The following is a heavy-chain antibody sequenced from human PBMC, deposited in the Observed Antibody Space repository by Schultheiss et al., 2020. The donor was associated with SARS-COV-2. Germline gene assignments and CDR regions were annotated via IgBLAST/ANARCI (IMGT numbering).Heavy chain of an antibody. D-gene: IGHD6-13*01. CDR1: GDSISRGDYH. Sequence: SETLSLTCTVSGDSISRGDYHWSWVCQHPGKGLEWIGYIHYSGSTYYNPSLKSRVTISLDTSKNQFALELRSVTAADTAVYYCARVKQQLYVWFDPWARDPWSPSPQ. CDR2: IHYSGST. CDR3: ARVKQQLYVWFDP. V-gene: IGHV4-31*03. J-gene: IGHJ5*02.